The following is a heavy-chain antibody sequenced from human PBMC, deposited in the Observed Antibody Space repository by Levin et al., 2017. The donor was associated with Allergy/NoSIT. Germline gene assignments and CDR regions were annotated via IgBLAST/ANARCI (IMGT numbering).Heavy chain of an antibody. J-gene: IGHJ4*02. CDR2: ISYDGSTT. Sequence: GGSLRLSCAASGFTFSSYAMHWFRQAPGKGLEWVAVISYDGSTTYYADSVRGRFTISRDNSNNTLYVQMDSLRPEDTAVIYCARADSSAYPDYWGQGTLVSVSS. D-gene: IGHD3-22*01. CDR1: GFTFSSYA. CDR3: ARADSSAYPDY. V-gene: IGHV3-30-3*01.